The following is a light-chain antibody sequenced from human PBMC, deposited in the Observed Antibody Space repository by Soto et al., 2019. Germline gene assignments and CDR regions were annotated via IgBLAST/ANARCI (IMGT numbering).Light chain of an antibody. CDR3: AAWDDSLNGPNYV. Sequence: QLVLTQPPSASGTPGQRVTISCSGSSSNIGSNTVNWYQQLPGMAPKLLIYSNNQRPSGVPDRFSGSKSGTSASLAISGLQSEDEADYYCAAWDDSLNGPNYVFGTGTKLTVL. J-gene: IGLJ1*01. CDR1: SSNIGSNT. CDR2: SNN. V-gene: IGLV1-44*01.